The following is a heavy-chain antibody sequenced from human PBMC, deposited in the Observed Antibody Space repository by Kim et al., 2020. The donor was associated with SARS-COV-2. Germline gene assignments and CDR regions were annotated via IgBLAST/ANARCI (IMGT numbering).Heavy chain of an antibody. D-gene: IGHD5-18*01. V-gene: IGHV6-1*01. CDR3: ARGSYGTFDY. CDR2: YN. Sequence: YNDYAVSVKSRITINPDTSKNQFSLQLNSVTPEDTAVYYCARGSYGTFDYWGQGTLVTVSS. J-gene: IGHJ4*02.